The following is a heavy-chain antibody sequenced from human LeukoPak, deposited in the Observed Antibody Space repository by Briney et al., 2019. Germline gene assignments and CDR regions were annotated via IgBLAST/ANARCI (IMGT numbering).Heavy chain of an antibody. J-gene: IGHJ4*02. V-gene: IGHV3-23*01. D-gene: IGHD6-19*01. Sequence: GGSLRLSCAASGFIFSNYAMSWVRQAPGKGLEWVSAISGGGDNTYYADSVKGRFTVSRDNSKNTLYLQMNSLRAEDTAVYYCAKARIRVAGAFDYWGQGTLVTVSS. CDR3: AKARIRVAGAFDY. CDR2: ISGGGDNT. CDR1: GFIFSNYA.